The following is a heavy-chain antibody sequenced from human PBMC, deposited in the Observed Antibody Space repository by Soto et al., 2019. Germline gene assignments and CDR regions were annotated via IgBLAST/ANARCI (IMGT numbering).Heavy chain of an antibody. Sequence: GESLKISCKTSGFSFTNYWISWVLHVPGKGLEWMGNIDPVDSYVNYSPSFQGHVTFSVDTSISTAFLHWSSLQASDSATYFCARIESIARNWFDPWGQGTLVTVSS. CDR2: IDPVDSYV. V-gene: IGHV5-10-1*01. J-gene: IGHJ5*02. CDR3: ARIESIARNWFDP. CDR1: GFSFTNYW. D-gene: IGHD6-13*01.